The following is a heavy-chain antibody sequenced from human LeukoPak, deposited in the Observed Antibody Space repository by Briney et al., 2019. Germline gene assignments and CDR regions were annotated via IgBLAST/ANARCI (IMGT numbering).Heavy chain of an antibody. D-gene: IGHD6-13*01. Sequence: ASVKVSCKASGYTFTSYGVSWVRQAPGQGLEWMGWISAYNGNTNYAQKLQGRVTMTTDTSTSIAYMELRSLRSDDTAVYYCARDMYSSSWNDYWGQGTLVTVSS. J-gene: IGHJ4*02. CDR2: ISAYNGNT. V-gene: IGHV1-18*01. CDR3: ARDMYSSSWNDY. CDR1: GYTFTSYG.